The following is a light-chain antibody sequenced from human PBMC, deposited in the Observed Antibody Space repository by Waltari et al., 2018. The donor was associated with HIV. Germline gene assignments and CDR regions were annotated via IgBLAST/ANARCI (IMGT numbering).Light chain of an antibody. CDR1: QSLLYSSNNKNH. J-gene: IGKJ4*01. CDR3: QQYLGLPLT. Sequence: IAMNQSPDSLAVSLGERATINCKSSQSLLYSSNNKNHLAWYQQKPGQPPKLLVYWASTRESGVPYRFSGSGSGTDFTLTIRSLQAEDVAIYYCQQYLGLPLTFGGGTRVEI. CDR2: WAS. V-gene: IGKV4-1*01.